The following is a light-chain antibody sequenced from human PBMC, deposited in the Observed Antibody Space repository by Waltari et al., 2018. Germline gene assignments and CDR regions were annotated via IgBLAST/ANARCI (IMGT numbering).Light chain of an antibody. Sequence: QSILTQPPSLSAAPGQKVTISCSGSSSPFGNNEVAWYQQLPETAPRLLIYDNNKRPSGIPGRFSGSKSGTSATLDITGLQTGDEGHYYCATWDERLTAVVFGGGTRLTVL. V-gene: IGLV1-51*01. CDR2: DNN. J-gene: IGLJ2*01. CDR3: ATWDERLTAVV. CDR1: SSPFGNNE.